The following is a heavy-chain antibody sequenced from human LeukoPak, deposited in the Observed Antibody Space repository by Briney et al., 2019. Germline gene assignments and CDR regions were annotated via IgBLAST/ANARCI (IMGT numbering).Heavy chain of an antibody. Sequence: GGSLRLSCAASGFTFSNYAMSWVRQAPGKGLEWVSGISGSGGSTYYADSVKGRFTISRDNSKNTLYLQMNSLRAEDTAVYYCAKTVYSSGWYYFDYWGQGTLVTVSS. CDR1: GFTFSNYA. J-gene: IGHJ4*02. D-gene: IGHD6-19*01. CDR3: AKTVYSSGWYYFDY. CDR2: ISGSGGST. V-gene: IGHV3-23*01.